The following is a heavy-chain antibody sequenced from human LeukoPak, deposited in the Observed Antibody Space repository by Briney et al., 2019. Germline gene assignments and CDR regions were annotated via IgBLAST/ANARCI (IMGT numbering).Heavy chain of an antibody. V-gene: IGHV3-21*01. J-gene: IGHJ6*03. CDR3: ARDLRTIFRNYYYMDV. Sequence: GGSLRLSCAASGFTFSSYSMNWVRQAPGKGLEWVSSISSSSSYIYYADSVKGRFTISRDNAKNSLYLQMNSLRAEDTAVYYYARDLRTIFRNYYYMDVWGKGTTVTVSS. CDR1: GFTFSSYS. D-gene: IGHD3-3*01. CDR2: ISSSSSYI.